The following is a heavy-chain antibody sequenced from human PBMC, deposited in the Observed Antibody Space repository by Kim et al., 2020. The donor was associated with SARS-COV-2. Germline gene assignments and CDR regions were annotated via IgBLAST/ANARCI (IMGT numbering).Heavy chain of an antibody. V-gene: IGHV3-23*01. Sequence: GRFTISRDNSKNTLSLQMNSLRAEDTAVYYCAPTASSGWYGTRYYYGMDVWGQGTTVTVSS. CDR3: APTASSGWYGTRYYYGMDV. J-gene: IGHJ6*02. D-gene: IGHD6-19*01.